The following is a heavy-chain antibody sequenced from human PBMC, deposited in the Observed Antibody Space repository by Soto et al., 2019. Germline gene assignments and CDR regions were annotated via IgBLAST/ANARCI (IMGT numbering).Heavy chain of an antibody. J-gene: IGHJ4*02. CDR3: ARGNYDSSGPHLDY. V-gene: IGHV4-59*01. CDR1: GGSISSYY. CDR2: IYYSGST. D-gene: IGHD3-22*01. Sequence: SETLSLTCTVSGGSISSYYWSWIRQPPGKGLEWIGYIYYSGSTNYNPSLKSRVTISVDTSKNQFSLKLSSVTAADTAVYYCARGNYDSSGPHLDYWGQETLVTASS.